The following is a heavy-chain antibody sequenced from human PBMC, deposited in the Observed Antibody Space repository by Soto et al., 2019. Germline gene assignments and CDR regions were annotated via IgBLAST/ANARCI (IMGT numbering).Heavy chain of an antibody. CDR2: ISAYNGNT. J-gene: IGHJ5*02. D-gene: IGHD3-22*01. Sequence: QVQLVQSGAEVKKPGASVKVSCKASGYTFTSYGISWVRQAPGQGLEWMGWISAYNGNTNYAQKLQGRGTMTTDPSTSPAYMGLRSLRSDDTAVYYCARVKGSGYHNWFDPWGQGTLVTVSS. V-gene: IGHV1-18*01. CDR1: GYTFTSYG. CDR3: ARVKGSGYHNWFDP.